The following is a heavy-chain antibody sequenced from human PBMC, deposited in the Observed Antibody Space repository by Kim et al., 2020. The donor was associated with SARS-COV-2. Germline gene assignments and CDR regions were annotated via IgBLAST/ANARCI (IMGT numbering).Heavy chain of an antibody. CDR1: GFTFSSYW. J-gene: IGHJ4*02. D-gene: IGHD1-1*01. V-gene: IGHV3-74*01. Sequence: GGSLRLSCAASGFTFSSYWMHWVRQAPGKGLVWVSRVSGGETSTSFADSVKGRFTISRDNAKNTLYLQMNSLSLEDTAVYYCARGKNGATFDYWGRGTLVAVFS. CDR2: VSGGETST. CDR3: ARGKNGATFDY.